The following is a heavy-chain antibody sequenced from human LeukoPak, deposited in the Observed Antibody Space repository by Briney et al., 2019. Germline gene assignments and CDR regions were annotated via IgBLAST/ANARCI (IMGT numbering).Heavy chain of an antibody. V-gene: IGHV1-24*01. CDR1: GYTLTELS. J-gene: IGHJ4*02. CDR3: ATDVSGSYLSWAFDY. D-gene: IGHD1-26*01. CDR2: FDPEDGET. Sequence: ASVKVSCKVSGYTLTELSMHWVRQAPGKGLEWMGGFDPEDGETIYAQKFQGRVTMTEDTSTDTAYMELSSLRFEDTAVYYCATDVSGSYLSWAFDYWGQGTLVTVSS.